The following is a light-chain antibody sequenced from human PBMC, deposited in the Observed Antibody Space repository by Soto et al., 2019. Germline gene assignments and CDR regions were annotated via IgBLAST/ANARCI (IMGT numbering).Light chain of an antibody. CDR1: QSISSW. CDR2: KAS. Sequence: DLQMTQSPSTLSASVGDRVTITCRASQSISSWLAWYQQKPGKAPKLLIYKASSLESGVPSRFSGSGSGTEFTLTISSLQPDDFATYSCQQYNSYWTFGQGTKVEIK. J-gene: IGKJ1*01. CDR3: QQYNSYWT. V-gene: IGKV1-5*03.